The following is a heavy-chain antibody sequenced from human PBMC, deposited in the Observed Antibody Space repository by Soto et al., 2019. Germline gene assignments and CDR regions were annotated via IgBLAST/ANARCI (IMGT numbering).Heavy chain of an antibody. CDR3: ATVVLLWFGERLRAFDI. D-gene: IGHD3-10*01. V-gene: IGHV1-24*01. CDR1: GYTLTELS. Sequence: QVQLVQSGAEVKKPGASVKVSCMVSGYTLTELSMHWVRQAPGKGLEWMGRFDPADGETIYAQKFQGSVTMTEDTSTDTAYMERSSLRSEDTDVYYFATVVLLWFGERLRAFDIWGQGTMVTVSS. J-gene: IGHJ3*02. CDR2: FDPADGET.